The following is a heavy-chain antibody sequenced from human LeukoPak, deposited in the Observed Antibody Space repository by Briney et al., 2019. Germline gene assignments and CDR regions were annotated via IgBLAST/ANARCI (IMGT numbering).Heavy chain of an antibody. CDR2: IRSSGDTL. CDR3: ARIFSTSGYYSFDY. CDR1: GFTFSNYG. Sequence: GGSLRLSCAASGFTFSNYGMNWVRQAPGKGLEWVSYIRSSGDTLYYADSVKGRFSTSRDNAKNSLYLQMNSLRDEDTALYYCARIFSTSGYYSFDYWGQGTLVTVSS. D-gene: IGHD3-22*01. J-gene: IGHJ4*02. V-gene: IGHV3-48*02.